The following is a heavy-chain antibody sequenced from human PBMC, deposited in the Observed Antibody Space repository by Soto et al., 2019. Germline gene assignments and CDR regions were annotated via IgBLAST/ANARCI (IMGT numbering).Heavy chain of an antibody. J-gene: IGHJ6*02. CDR1: GGSLSGYY. D-gene: IGHD1-7*01. V-gene: IGHV4-34*01. CDR3: ARSDNRNSLYGVDV. CDR2: INHRGSS. Sequence: SETLSLTCTVNGGSLSGYYWSWIRQSPGKGLEWIGEINHRGSSDYNPSLKSRVTISIDASKNHVTLELTSVTAADTAVYYCARSDNRNSLYGVDVWGQGTAVTVSS.